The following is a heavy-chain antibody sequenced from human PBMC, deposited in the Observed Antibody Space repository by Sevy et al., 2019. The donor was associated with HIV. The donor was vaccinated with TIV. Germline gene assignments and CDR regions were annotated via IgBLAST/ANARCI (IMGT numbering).Heavy chain of an antibody. D-gene: IGHD2-21*02. CDR1: GGSISSGFYS. CDR3: ARDRRNDFNGPAHYLDV. Sequence: SETLSLTCSVSGGSISSGFYSWTWIRLPAGKGLEWIGHLSTSGTSNYNSSLKSRVTISVDTSKNQFSLKLPSVTAADTAVYYCARDRRNDFNGPAHYLDVWGKGTTVTVSS. CDR2: LSTSGTS. V-gene: IGHV4-61*09. J-gene: IGHJ6*03.